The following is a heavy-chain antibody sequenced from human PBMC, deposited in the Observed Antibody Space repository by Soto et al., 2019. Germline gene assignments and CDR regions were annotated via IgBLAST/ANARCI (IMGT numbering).Heavy chain of an antibody. CDR1: GYTFTGYY. CDR3: ARGVCSGGSCYFDY. V-gene: IGHV1-2*04. D-gene: IGHD2-15*01. Sequence: GGSVKVSCKASGYTFTGYYMHWVRQAPGQGLEWMGWINPNSGGTNYAQKLQGWVTMTRDTSISTAYMELSRLRSDDTSVYYCARGVCSGGSCYFDYWGQGTLVTVSS. CDR2: INPNSGGT. J-gene: IGHJ4*02.